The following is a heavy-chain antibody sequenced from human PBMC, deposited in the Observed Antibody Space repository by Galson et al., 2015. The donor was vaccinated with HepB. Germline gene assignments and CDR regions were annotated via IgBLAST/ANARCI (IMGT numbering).Heavy chain of an antibody. CDR2: ISSSSRTI. D-gene: IGHD4-23*01. Sequence: SLRLSCAASGLTFSTYSMNWVRQAPGKGLEWVSYISSSSRTIYYADSVKGRFTISRDNAKNSLYLQMNSLRAEDTAVYYCARGNTVVTPDSNYFDYWGQGTLVTVSS. V-gene: IGHV3-48*04. CDR3: ARGNTVVTPDSNYFDY. J-gene: IGHJ4*02. CDR1: GLTFSTYS.